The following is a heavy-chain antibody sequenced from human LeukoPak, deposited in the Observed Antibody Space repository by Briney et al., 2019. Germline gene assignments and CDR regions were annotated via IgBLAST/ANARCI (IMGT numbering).Heavy chain of an antibody. D-gene: IGHD2-15*01. CDR3: ASTGGELLNMAFDY. CDR2: ISSSSSYI. CDR1: GFTFSSYS. V-gene: IGHV3-21*01. J-gene: IGHJ4*02. Sequence: AGGSLRLSCAASGFTFSSYSMNWVRQAPGKGLEWVSCISSSSSYIYYADSVKGRFTISRDNAKNSLYLQMNSLRAEDTAVYYCASTGGELLNMAFDYWGQGTLVTVSS.